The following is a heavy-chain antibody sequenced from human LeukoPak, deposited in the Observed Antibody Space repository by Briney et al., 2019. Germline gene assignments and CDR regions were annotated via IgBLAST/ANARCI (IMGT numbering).Heavy chain of an antibody. D-gene: IGHD6-19*01. CDR1: GVSLSSYY. CDR2: IYTSGST. J-gene: IGHJ4*02. CDR3: ARDSSGWWYYFDY. Sequence: SETLSLTGTCSGVSLSSYYWSWIRQPAGKGLDWIGRIYTSGSTNYHPSLKSRVTMSVDTSKNQSSLKLSSVTAADTAVYYCARDSSGWWYYFDYWGQGTLVTVSS. V-gene: IGHV4-4*07.